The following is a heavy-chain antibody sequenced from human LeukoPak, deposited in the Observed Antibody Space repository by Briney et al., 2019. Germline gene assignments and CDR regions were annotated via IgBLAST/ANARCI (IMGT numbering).Heavy chain of an antibody. J-gene: IGHJ4*02. Sequence: SETLSLTCSVSGGSISSYYWSWIRQPPGKGLEWIGCIYYSGSTNYNPPLKSRVTISVATSKNQFSLILSSVTAADTAVYYCARRIGTTSSGYYPYWGQGTLVTVSS. CDR3: ARRIGTTSSGYYPY. CDR1: GGSISSYY. D-gene: IGHD3-22*01. V-gene: IGHV4-59*08. CDR2: IYYSGST.